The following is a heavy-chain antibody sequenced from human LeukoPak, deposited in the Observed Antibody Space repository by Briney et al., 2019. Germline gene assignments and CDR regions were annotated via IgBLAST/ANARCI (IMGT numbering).Heavy chain of an antibody. V-gene: IGHV1-69*04. Sequence: SVKVSCKASGGTFSSYAISWVRQAPGQGLEWMGRIIPILGIANYAQKFQGRVTITADKSTSTAYMELSSLRSEDTAVYYCAREGGGGYYYDSSGYYYYFDYWGQGTLVTVSS. CDR3: AREGGGGYYYDSSGYYYYFDY. J-gene: IGHJ4*02. CDR1: GGTFSSYA. D-gene: IGHD3-22*01. CDR2: IIPILGIA.